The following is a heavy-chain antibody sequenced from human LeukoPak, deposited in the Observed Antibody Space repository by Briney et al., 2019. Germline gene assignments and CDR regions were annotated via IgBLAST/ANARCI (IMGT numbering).Heavy chain of an antibody. J-gene: IGHJ4*02. CDR1: GYSFTNYW. CDR3: ARRHRRGAYTYGVDY. D-gene: IGHD5-18*01. CDR2: IFPGDSHT. Sequence: GEPLKISSKASGYSFTNYWIAWVRQMPGKGLEWRGIIFPGDSHTRYSPSFQGQVTISADKSISTAYLQWNSLKASDTAMYYCARRHRRGAYTYGVDYWGQGTPVTVSS. V-gene: IGHV5-51*01.